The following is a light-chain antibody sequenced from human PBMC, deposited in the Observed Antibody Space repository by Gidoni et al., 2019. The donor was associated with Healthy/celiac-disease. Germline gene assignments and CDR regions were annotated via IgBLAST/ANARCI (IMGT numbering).Light chain of an antibody. CDR2: DAS. J-gene: IGKJ4*01. CDR3: QQYDNLPPILT. V-gene: IGKV1-33*01. Sequence: DIQMTQSPSSLSASVGDRVTITCQASQDISNYLNWYQQKPGKAPKLLIYDASNLETGVPARFSGSGSGTDFTFTISILQPEDIATYYCQQYDNLPPILTFGGGTKVEIK. CDR1: QDISNY.